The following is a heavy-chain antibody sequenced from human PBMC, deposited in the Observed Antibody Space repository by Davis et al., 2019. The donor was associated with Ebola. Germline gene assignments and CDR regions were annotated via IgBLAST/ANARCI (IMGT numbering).Heavy chain of an antibody. D-gene: IGHD6-6*01. CDR3: AKGSSIAARPLWFDP. CDR1: GFTFRSYG. Sequence: GESLKIPCAASGFTFRSYGMHWVRQAPGKGLEWVAAILYDGSNKYYADCGKGRFTISRDNSKNTLYLQMNSLRAEDTAVYYCAKGSSIAARPLWFDPWGQGTLVTVSS. CDR2: ILYDGSNK. J-gene: IGHJ5*02. V-gene: IGHV3-30*18.